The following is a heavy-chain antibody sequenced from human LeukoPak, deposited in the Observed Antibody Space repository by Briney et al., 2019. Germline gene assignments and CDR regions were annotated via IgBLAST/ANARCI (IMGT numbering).Heavy chain of an antibody. D-gene: IGHD6-6*01. V-gene: IGHV1-18*01. Sequence: ASVKVSCKASGYTFTTYGISWVRQAPGQGLEWMAWISAYNGNTNYAQNLQGRVTMTTDTSTSTAYMELRSLRSDDTAVYYCARLSSSPIIYYYYGMDVWGQGTTVTVSS. CDR3: ARLSSSPIIYYYYGMDV. CDR2: ISAYNGNT. J-gene: IGHJ6*02. CDR1: GYTFTTYG.